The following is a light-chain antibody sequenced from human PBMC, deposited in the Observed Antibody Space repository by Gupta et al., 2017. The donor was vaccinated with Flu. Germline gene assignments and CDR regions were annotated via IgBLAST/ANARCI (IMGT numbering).Light chain of an antibody. V-gene: IGLV6-57*01. CDR3: QSSDSTIHI. Sequence: FLLTQTHSVSESPGKTVIISCIRSSGTIAGNYVQWYQQRPGRSPITVIYENSQRPSGVPDRFSGSIHRSSNSASLTISGLKAEDEADYYCQSSDSTIHIFGGGTKLIVL. J-gene: IGLJ2*01. CDR2: ENS. CDR1: SGTIAGNY.